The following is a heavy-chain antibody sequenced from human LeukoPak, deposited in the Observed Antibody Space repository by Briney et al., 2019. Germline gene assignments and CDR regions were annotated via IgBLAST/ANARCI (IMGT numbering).Heavy chain of an antibody. D-gene: IGHD3-10*01. CDR1: GDSISGHW. J-gene: IGHJ4*02. CDR3: ARHAQSVGYYFDY. Sequence: SETLSLTCTVSGDSISGHWWSWIRQPPGRGLEWIGNIYYTGSTKYNPSLKSRVTISVDTSKSQFSLKLSSVTAADAVMYYCARHAQSVGYYFDYWGQGTLVTVSS. CDR2: IYYTGST. V-gene: IGHV4-59*08.